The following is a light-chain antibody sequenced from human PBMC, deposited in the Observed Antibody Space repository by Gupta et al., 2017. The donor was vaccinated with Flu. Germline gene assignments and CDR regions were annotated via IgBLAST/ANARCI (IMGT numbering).Light chain of an antibody. V-gene: IGKV4-1*01. Sequence: DIVVTHSPDSLAVSLGERATINCKSSQSVLYTSNNMNYLGWYQQKPRQPPKLLFYWASARKCVVPDRCSGSGSGTDFSLTISSLQAEDVAFYYCLQYNSAPWSFGQGTRVEIK. CDR2: WAS. J-gene: IGKJ2*03. CDR1: QSVLYTSNNMNY. CDR3: LQYNSAPWS.